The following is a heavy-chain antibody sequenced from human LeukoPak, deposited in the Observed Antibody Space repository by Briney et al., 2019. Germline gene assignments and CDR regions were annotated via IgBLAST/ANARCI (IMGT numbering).Heavy chain of an antibody. CDR3: ARESNGEMATTYFDY. Sequence: SETLSLTCTVSGGSISSYYWSWLRQPPGKGLEWIGYIYYSGSTNYNPSLKSRVTISVDTSKNQFSLKLSSVTAADTAVYYCARESNGEMATTYFDYWGQGTLVTVSS. V-gene: IGHV4-59*01. D-gene: IGHD5-24*01. CDR1: GGSISSYY. J-gene: IGHJ4*02. CDR2: IYYSGST.